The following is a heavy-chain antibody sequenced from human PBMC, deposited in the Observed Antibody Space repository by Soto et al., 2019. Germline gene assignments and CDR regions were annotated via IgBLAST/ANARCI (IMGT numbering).Heavy chain of an antibody. CDR1: GYTFTSYG. CDR2: ISAYNGNT. J-gene: IGHJ4*02. Sequence: ASVKVSCKASGYTFTSYGISWVRQAPGQGLEWMGWISAYNGNTNYAQKLQGRVTMTTDTSTSTAYMELRSLRSDDTAVYYCARAPEKVVAATYYFDYCGQGTLVIVSS. CDR3: ARAPEKVVAATYYFDY. V-gene: IGHV1-18*01. D-gene: IGHD2-15*01.